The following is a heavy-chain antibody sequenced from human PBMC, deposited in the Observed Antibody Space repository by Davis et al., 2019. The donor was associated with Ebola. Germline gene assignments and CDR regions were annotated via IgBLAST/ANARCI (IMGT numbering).Heavy chain of an antibody. J-gene: IGHJ5*02. D-gene: IGHD4-23*01. Sequence: MPSETLSLTCSVSGYSITTDYYWGWIRLPTGTGRAWIGCSHYRGSTYWNPPLQSRVTLAVDPSRGKFSLKLSTVTAPETAVYYFAMVTGANHADPWGQGTLVTVAS. V-gene: IGHV4-38-2*02. CDR2: SHYRGST. CDR1: GYSITTDYY. CDR3: AMVTGANHADP.